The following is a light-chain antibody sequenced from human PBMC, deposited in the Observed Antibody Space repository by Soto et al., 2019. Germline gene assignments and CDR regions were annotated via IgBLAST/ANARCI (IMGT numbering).Light chain of an antibody. V-gene: IGLV2-14*01. CDR1: SSDVGTCKY. J-gene: IGLJ1*01. CDR3: SSYTTSGTYG. Sequence: QSVLTQPASVSGSPGQSITISCTGTSSDVGTCKYVSWYQQHPGKAPKLMIYDVSNRPSGVSNRFSGSKSGNTASLTISGLQAEDETDYYCSSYTTSGTYGFGTGTKVTVL. CDR2: DVS.